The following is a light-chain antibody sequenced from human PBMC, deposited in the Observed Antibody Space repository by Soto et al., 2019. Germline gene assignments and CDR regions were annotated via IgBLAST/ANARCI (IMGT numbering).Light chain of an antibody. CDR1: SNDIGGYNY. V-gene: IGLV2-14*03. Sequence: HSVLTQPASVSGSPGQSITIPCTGTSNDIGGYNYVSWYQQHPGKVPKLMIFDVSYRPSGISDRFSGSKSGNTASLTISGLQPEDEADYYCSSYGASSTLFGGGTKVTVL. CDR3: SSYGASSTL. CDR2: DVS. J-gene: IGLJ2*01.